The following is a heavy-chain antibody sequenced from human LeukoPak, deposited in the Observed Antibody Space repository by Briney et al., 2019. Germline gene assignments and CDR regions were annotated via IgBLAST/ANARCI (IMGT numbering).Heavy chain of an antibody. CDR2: MNPNSGDT. V-gene: IGHV1-8*01. D-gene: IGHD2-2*01. J-gene: IGHJ4*02. CDR1: GYTFTNYD. CDR3: AKDRDPATPGD. Sequence: ASVKVSCKASGYTFTNYDINWVRQAAGQGLEWMGRMNPNSGDTGYVQKFRGRLTMTRDRSTNTAYMDLSGLTSEDTAVYYCAKDRDPATPGDWGQGAPVTVSS.